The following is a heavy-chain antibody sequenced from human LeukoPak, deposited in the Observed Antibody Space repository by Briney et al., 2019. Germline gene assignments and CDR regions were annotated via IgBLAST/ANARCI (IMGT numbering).Heavy chain of an antibody. Sequence: GASVKVSCKASGYTFTNCDINWVRQATGQGPEWMGWMNPNSGNTGYAQKFQGRVTMTRNTAISTAYMELSGLRSEYTAVYYCASPSAQIPHSSGYYNAWGQGTLVTVSS. CDR3: ASPSAQIPHSSGYYNA. D-gene: IGHD3-22*01. V-gene: IGHV1-8*01. CDR2: MNPNSGNT. CDR1: GYTFTNCD. J-gene: IGHJ5*02.